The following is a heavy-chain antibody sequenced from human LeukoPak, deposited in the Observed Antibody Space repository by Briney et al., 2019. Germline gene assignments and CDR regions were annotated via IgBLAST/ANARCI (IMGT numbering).Heavy chain of an antibody. D-gene: IGHD3-3*01. Sequence: SETLSLTCAVYGGSFSGYYWSWICQPPGKGLEWIGEIKHSGSTNYNPSLKSRVTISVDTSKNQFSLKLSSVTAADTAIYYCARRGYDFWRGLKWLAPWGQGTLVTVSS. V-gene: IGHV4-34*01. CDR1: GGSFSGYY. CDR2: IKHSGST. CDR3: ARRGYDFWRGLKWLAP. J-gene: IGHJ5*02.